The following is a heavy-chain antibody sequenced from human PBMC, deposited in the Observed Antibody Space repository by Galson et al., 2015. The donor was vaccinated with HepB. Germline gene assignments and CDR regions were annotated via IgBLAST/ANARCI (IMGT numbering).Heavy chain of an antibody. CDR2: SNPRDHST. D-gene: IGHD7-27*01. CDR3: ARETGDFKEFDY. CDR1: EYTFTSHY. V-gene: IGHV1-46*01. J-gene: IGHJ4*02. Sequence: SVKVSCKASEYTFTSHYVHWVRQAPEQGLEWMALSNPRDHSTSYAQKFQGRVTTTRDTSASTVYLELRSLRPEDTAMYYCARETGDFKEFDYWGQGTLVTVSS.